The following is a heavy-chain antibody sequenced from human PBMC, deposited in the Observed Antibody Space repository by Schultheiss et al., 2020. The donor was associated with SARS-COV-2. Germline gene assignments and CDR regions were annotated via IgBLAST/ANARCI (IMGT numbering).Heavy chain of an antibody. Sequence: ASVKVSCKASGYTFTGYYMHWVRQAPGQGLEWMGRINPNSGGTNYAQKLQGRVTMTTDTSTSTAYMELRSLRSDDTAVYYCAREEYSSGWYWDHTYAFDYWGQGTLVTVSS. CDR3: AREEYSSGWYWDHTYAFDY. CDR1: GYTFTGYY. CDR2: INPNSGGT. D-gene: IGHD6-19*01. V-gene: IGHV1-2*06. J-gene: IGHJ4*02.